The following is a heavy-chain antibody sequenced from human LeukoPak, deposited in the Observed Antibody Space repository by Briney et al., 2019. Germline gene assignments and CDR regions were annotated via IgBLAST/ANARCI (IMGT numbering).Heavy chain of an antibody. Sequence: GGSLRLYCAASGFTFSSYEMNWVRQAPGKGLEWVSYISSSGSTIYYADSVKGRFTISRDNAKNSLYLQMNSLRAEDTALYYCAKGRSGSYYLVAFDIWGQGTMVTVSS. CDR1: GFTFSSYE. CDR3: AKGRSGSYYLVAFDI. J-gene: IGHJ3*02. V-gene: IGHV3-48*03. CDR2: ISSSGSTI. D-gene: IGHD1-26*01.